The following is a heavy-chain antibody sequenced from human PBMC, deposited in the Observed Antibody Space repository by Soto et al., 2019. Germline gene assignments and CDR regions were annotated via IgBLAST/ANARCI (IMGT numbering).Heavy chain of an antibody. CDR2: VTANGGST. Sequence: GGSLLLSCAATGFTFSVYAMTWVRQAPGEGLEWVSAVTANGGSTYSADSVKGRFTISRDNSKNTLFLQMNSLRAEDTAVYYCASPSRTHCSGGSCYSGFQHWGQGTLVTVSS. CDR1: GFTFSVYA. D-gene: IGHD2-15*01. CDR3: ASPSRTHCSGGSCYSGFQH. J-gene: IGHJ1*01. V-gene: IGHV3-23*01.